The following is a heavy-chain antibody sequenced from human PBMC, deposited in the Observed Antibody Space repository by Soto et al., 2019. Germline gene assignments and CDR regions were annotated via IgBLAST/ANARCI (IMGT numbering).Heavy chain of an antibody. CDR2: IYYSGST. CDR1: GASIRSYY. D-gene: IGHD1-1*01. CDR3: ASRDDRGGAFDI. Sequence: SETLSLTCSVSGASIRSYYWHWIRQPPGKGLEWIGYIYYSGSTYYNPSLKSRVTISVDTSKNQFSLKLSSVTAADTAVYYCASRDDRGGAFDIWGQGTMVTVSS. V-gene: IGHV4-30-4*08. J-gene: IGHJ3*02.